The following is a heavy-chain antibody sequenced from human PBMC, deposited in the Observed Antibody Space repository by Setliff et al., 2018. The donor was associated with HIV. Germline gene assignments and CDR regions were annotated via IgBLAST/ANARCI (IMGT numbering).Heavy chain of an antibody. V-gene: IGHV4-61*02. CDR1: GASITSGIYY. D-gene: IGHD1-26*01. CDR2: VYFSGST. CDR3: ARGFGSLDP. Sequence: SETLSLTCSVPGASITSGIYYWAWIRQPAGKGLEFIGRVYFSGSTNYNPSLKSRVTISLDTSKNRFSLNPRSVAAADTAVYYCARGFGSLDPWGKGTLVTVSS. J-gene: IGHJ5*02.